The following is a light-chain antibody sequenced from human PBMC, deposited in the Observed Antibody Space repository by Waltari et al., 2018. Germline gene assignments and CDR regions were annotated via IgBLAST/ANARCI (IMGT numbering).Light chain of an antibody. Sequence: DIQWTESPSSLSASVGDRVTITCRASQSIKTYLNWYQQEPGKAPKLLIYAASSLQSGVPSRFSGSGSGTDFTLTISSLQPEDFATYYCQQSYLTPPWTFGQGTKVEIK. CDR1: QSIKTY. CDR2: AAS. CDR3: QQSYLTPPWT. V-gene: IGKV1-39*01. J-gene: IGKJ1*01.